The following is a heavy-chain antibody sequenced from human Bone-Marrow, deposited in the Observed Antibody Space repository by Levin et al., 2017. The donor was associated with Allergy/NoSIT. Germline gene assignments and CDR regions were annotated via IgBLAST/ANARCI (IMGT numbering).Heavy chain of an antibody. CDR3: ATFSGGVGG. V-gene: IGHV3-33*01. D-gene: IGHD6-19*01. CDR2: IWSDGSNK. CDR1: EFTFTSAA. Sequence: GGSLRLSCVVSEFTFTSAAMHWVRQAPGKGLEWVAVIWSDGSNKSYRDSVKGRFSISRDNSKNTLYLEMNNLRVEDTALYYCATFSGGVGGWGQGVLVTVSS. J-gene: IGHJ1*01.